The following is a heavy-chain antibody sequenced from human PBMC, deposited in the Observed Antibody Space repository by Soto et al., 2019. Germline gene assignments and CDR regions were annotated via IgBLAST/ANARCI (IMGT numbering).Heavy chain of an antibody. J-gene: IGHJ6*02. CDR3: ARGTTVVTHYYYYGMDV. V-gene: IGHV3-30-3*01. CDR2: ISYDGSNK. Sequence: GGSLRLSCAASGFTFSSYAMHWVRQAPGRGLEWVAVISYDGSNKYYADSVKGRFTISRDNSKNTLYLQMNSLRAEDTAVYYCARGTTVVTHYYYYGMDVWGQGTTVTVSS. CDR1: GFTFSSYA. D-gene: IGHD4-17*01.